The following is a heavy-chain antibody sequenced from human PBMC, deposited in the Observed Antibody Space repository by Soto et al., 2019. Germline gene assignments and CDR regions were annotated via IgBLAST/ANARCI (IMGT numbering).Heavy chain of an antibody. CDR1: GYSFTSYW. J-gene: IGHJ6*02. V-gene: IGHV5-51*01. D-gene: IGHD6-6*01. Sequence: GESLKISCKGSGYSFTSYWIGWVRQMPGKGLEWMGIIYPGDSDTRYSPSFQGQVTISADKSISTAYLQWSSLKASDTAMYYCARLGGIAARQRRPRYYYYGMDVWGQGTTVTVSS. CDR2: IYPGDSDT. CDR3: ARLGGIAARQRRPRYYYYGMDV.